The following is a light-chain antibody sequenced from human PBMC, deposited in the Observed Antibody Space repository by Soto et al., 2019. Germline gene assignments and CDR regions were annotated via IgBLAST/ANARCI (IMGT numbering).Light chain of an antibody. CDR3: AAWDDSLSGLV. CDR2: KNN. J-gene: IGLJ2*01. Sequence: QSVLTQPPSASGTPGQRVTISCSGSSSNIGSNYVYWFQHLPGTAPKLLIYKNNQRPSGVPDRFSGSKSGTSASLAISGLRSEDEADYYCAAWDDSLSGLVFGGGTQLTV. CDR1: SSNIGSNY. V-gene: IGLV1-47*01.